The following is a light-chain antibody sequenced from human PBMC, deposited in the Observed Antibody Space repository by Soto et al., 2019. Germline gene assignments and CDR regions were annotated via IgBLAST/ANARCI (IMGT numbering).Light chain of an antibody. CDR3: QQYGSSAYT. V-gene: IGKV3-20*01. J-gene: IGKJ2*01. CDR2: GAS. CDR1: QSISGSY. Sequence: EIVLTQSPGTLSLSPGERATLSCRASQSISGSYLAWYLQKPGQAPRLLIYGASIRATAIPDRFSGSESGTDFTLTISRLEPEDFAVYYCQQYGSSAYTFGQGTKLEIK.